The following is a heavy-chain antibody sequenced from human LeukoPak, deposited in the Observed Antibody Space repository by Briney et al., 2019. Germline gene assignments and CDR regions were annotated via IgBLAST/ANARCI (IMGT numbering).Heavy chain of an antibody. CDR3: AKGLVVVAATPVDY. CDR2: ISGSGGST. Sequence: GGSLRLSCAASGFTFSSYAMSWVRQAPGKGLEWVSAISGSGGSTYYADSVKGRFTISRDNSKNTLYLQMNSPRAEDTAVYYCAKGLVVVAATPVDYRGQGTLVTISS. V-gene: IGHV3-23*01. CDR1: GFTFSSYA. J-gene: IGHJ4*02. D-gene: IGHD2-15*01.